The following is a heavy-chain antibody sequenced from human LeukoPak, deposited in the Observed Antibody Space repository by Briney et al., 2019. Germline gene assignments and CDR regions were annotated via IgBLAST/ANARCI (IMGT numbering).Heavy chain of an antibody. CDR2: IWYDGSDK. V-gene: IGHV3-33*01. Sequence: PGRSLILSCAASGFTFSSYGVHWVRQAPGKGLEWVAVIWYDGSDKYYADSVKGRFTISRDNSKNTLYLQMNSLRAEDTAVYYCARQRWDDSGSYFDYWGQGTLVTVSS. J-gene: IGHJ4*02. CDR3: ARQRWDDSGSYFDY. CDR1: GFTFSSYG. D-gene: IGHD1-26*01.